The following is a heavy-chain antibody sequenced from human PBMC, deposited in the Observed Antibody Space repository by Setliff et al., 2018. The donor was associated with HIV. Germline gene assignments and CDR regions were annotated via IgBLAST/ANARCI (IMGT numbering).Heavy chain of an antibody. J-gene: IGHJ4*02. CDR2: INWNGGST. D-gene: IGHD1-26*01. CDR1: GFRFDDYG. CDR3: ATDLSGSYWYYFDY. Sequence: GGSLRLSCAASGFRFDDYGMSWVRQAPGKGLDWVSGINWNGGSTGYADSVKGRFSISRDNAKNSLYLQMNSLRAEDTAVYYCATDLSGSYWYYFDYWGQGTLVTVSS. V-gene: IGHV3-20*04.